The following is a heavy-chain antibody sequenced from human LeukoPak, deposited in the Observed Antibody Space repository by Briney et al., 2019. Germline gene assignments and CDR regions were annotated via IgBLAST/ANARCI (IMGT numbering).Heavy chain of an antibody. D-gene: IGHD3-10*01. Sequence: KPSETLSLTCTVSGGSINSNYWSWIRRPAGKGPEWIGRIYASGSTNYNPSLASRVTMSVDTSKNQFSLNLISVTAADTAVYYCAGAVGFYDSGNYYNPNWFDPWGQGTLVTVSS. CDR3: AGAVGFYDSGNYYNPNWFDP. CDR2: IYASGST. J-gene: IGHJ5*02. V-gene: IGHV4-4*07. CDR1: GGSINSNY.